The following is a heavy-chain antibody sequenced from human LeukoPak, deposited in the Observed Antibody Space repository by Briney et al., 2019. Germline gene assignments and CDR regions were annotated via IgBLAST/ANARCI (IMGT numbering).Heavy chain of an antibody. CDR3: ARDLYGNYRFDY. CDR2: INPSGGTT. Sequence: ASVKVSCKASGYTHTSYFMHLVRQAPGQGLEWMGIINPSGGTTSYAQKFQGRVTVTRDTSTSTVYMELSSLRSEDTAVFYCARDLYGNYRFDYWGQGTLVTVSS. V-gene: IGHV1-46*01. CDR1: GYTHTSYF. J-gene: IGHJ4*02. D-gene: IGHD1-7*01.